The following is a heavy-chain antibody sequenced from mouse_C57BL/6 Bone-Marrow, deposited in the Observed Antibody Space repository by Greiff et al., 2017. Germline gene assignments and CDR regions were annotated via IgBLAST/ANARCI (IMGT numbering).Heavy chain of an antibody. D-gene: IGHD2-3*01. CDR3: ARWLLRGDY. Sequence: QVQLQQPGAELVKPGASVKLSCKASGYTFTSSWMHWVKQRPGQGLEWIGMFHPNSGSTNYNEKFKSKATLAVDKSSRTAYMQLSSLTSEDSAVYYCARWLLRGDYWGQGTTLTVSS. V-gene: IGHV1-64*01. J-gene: IGHJ2*01. CDR2: FHPNSGST. CDR1: GYTFTSSW.